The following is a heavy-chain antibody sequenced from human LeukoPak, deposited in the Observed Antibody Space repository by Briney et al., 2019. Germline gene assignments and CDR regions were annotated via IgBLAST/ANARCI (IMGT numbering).Heavy chain of an antibody. V-gene: IGHV1-69*13. CDR1: GGTFSSYA. J-gene: IGHJ3*02. D-gene: IGHD3-22*01. Sequence: SVKVSCKASGGTFSSYAISWVRQAPGQGLEWMGGIIPIFGTANYAQKFQGRVTITADESTSTAYMELSSLRSEDTAVYYCARADYYDSSGYSPAAFDIWGQGTMVTVSS. CDR3: ARADYYDSSGYSPAAFDI. CDR2: IIPIFGTA.